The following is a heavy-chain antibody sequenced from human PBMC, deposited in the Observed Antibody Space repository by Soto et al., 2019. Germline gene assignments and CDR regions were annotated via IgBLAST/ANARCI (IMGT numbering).Heavy chain of an antibody. V-gene: IGHV3-33*01. Sequence: VAVIWYDGSNKYYADSVKGRFTISRDNSKNTLYLQMNSLRAEDTAVYYCARDRWLVFDLWGRGTLVTVSS. CDR3: ARDRWLVFDL. D-gene: IGHD5-12*01. CDR2: IWYDGSNK. J-gene: IGHJ2*01.